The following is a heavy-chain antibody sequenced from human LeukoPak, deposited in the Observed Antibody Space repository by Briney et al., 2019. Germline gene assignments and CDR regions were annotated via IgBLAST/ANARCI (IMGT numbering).Heavy chain of an antibody. J-gene: IGHJ4*02. V-gene: IGHV4-39*01. D-gene: IGHD2-2*03. CDR3: ARHLGYCTSTSCYWGY. CDR1: SGSISSSSYY. CDR2: IYYSGSI. Sequence: SETLSLTCTVSSGSISSSSYYWGWIRQPPRNGLEWIGRIYYSGSIYYNPSLKRRVTISVDTSKNQFSLKLSSVTAADTAVYYCARHLGYCTSTSCYWGYWGQGTLVTVSS.